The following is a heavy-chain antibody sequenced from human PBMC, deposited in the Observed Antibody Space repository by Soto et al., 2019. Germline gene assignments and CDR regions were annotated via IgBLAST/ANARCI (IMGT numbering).Heavy chain of an antibody. Sequence: QVQPVQSGAEVKKTGASVKVSCKASGYTFTSYDIYWVRQATGQGLEWMGWMNPNSGNTGDAQKCQGRVTMTRDTSITTAYMELSSLRSEDTAVYYCARGKSLENWGQGTLVTVSS. CDR2: MNPNSGNT. CDR3: ARGKSLEN. CDR1: GYTFTSYD. V-gene: IGHV1-8*01. J-gene: IGHJ4*02. D-gene: IGHD1-1*01.